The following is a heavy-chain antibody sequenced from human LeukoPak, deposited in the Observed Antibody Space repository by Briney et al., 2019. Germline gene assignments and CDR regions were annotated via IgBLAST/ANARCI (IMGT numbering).Heavy chain of an antibody. V-gene: IGHV1-18*01. D-gene: IGHD3-3*01. CDR2: ISAYNGNT. CDR3: ARGVTIFGVVSGWFDP. CDR1: GYTFTSYG. J-gene: IGHJ5*02. Sequence: ASVKVSCKASGYTFTSYGISWLRQAPAQGLEWMGWISAYNGNTNYAQKLQGRVTMTTDTSTSTAYMELRSLRSDDTAVYYCARGVTIFGVVSGWFDPWGQGTLVTVSS.